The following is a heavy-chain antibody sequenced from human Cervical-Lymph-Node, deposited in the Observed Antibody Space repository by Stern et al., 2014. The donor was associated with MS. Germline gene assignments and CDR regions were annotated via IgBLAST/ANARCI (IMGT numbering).Heavy chain of an antibody. Sequence: EQLVESGGGVVQPGRSLRLSCAASGFVFRRYALHWVRQAPGKGLAWVALISYDGRDKCYTDSVKGRFTVSRDNSNNTVDLEMNSLRLEDTAVYYCAKGGSGSYLDWGQGSLVTVSS. CDR1: GFVFRRYA. J-gene: IGHJ4*02. CDR2: ISYDGRDK. CDR3: AKGGSGSYLD. V-gene: IGHV3-30*10. D-gene: IGHD1-26*01.